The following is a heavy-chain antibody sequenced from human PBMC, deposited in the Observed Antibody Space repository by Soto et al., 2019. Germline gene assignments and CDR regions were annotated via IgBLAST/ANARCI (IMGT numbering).Heavy chain of an antibody. V-gene: IGHV1-69*13. CDR3: AHILSGSQFNY. Sequence: SVKVSCKASGGTFSNYALSWVRQAPGQGLEWMGDIIPIFGATNNAQKFQGRVTITADEATSTAYMELSSLRSEDTAIYYCAHILSGSQFNYWGQGTPVTVSS. J-gene: IGHJ4*02. D-gene: IGHD3-9*01. CDR1: GGTFSNYA. CDR2: IIPIFGAT.